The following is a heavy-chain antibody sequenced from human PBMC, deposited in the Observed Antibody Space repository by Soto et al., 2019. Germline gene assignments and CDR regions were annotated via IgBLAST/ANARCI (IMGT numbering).Heavy chain of an antibody. D-gene: IGHD3-3*01. V-gene: IGHV1-8*01. Sequence: ASVKFSCKASEYTFTRYDINWGRQATGQGLEWMGWMDPNSGNTGYAQKFQGRDTMTRNTSISTASMELSSLRSEDTAVYYCARGLHFGVVIIPSWFDPWGQGTLVTVSS. CDR1: EYTFTRYD. J-gene: IGHJ5*02. CDR2: MDPNSGNT. CDR3: ARGLHFGVVIIPSWFDP.